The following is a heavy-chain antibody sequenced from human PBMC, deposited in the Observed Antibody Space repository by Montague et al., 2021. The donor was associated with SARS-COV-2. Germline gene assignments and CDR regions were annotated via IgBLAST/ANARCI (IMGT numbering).Heavy chain of an antibody. J-gene: IGHJ5*02. CDR1: GASISNGGYT. V-gene: IGHV4-30-2*01. D-gene: IGHD3-16*01. CDR2: IYQTGTT. Sequence: TLSLTCAVSGASISNGGYTWSWIRRPPGKGLEWIGYIYQTGTTRYNPSLKSRVTMSVDKSQNQFSLQLTSVIAADPAIYFWASEMIRGGVYWFDPWGQGTLVTVSS. CDR3: ASEMIRGGVYWFDP.